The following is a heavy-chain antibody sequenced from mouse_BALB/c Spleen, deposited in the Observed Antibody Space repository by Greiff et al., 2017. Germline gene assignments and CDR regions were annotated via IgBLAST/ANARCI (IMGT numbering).Heavy chain of an antibody. D-gene: IGHD2-14*01. Sequence: VQLQQSGAELMKPGASVKISCTATGYTFSSYWIEWVKQRPGHGLEWIGEILPGSGSTHYNEKFKGKATFTADTSSNTAYMQLSSLTSEDSAVYYCARRVYYRYYFDYWGQGTTLTVSS. V-gene: IGHV1-9*01. CDR2: ILPGSGST. J-gene: IGHJ2*01. CDR1: GYTFSSYW. CDR3: ARRVYYRYYFDY.